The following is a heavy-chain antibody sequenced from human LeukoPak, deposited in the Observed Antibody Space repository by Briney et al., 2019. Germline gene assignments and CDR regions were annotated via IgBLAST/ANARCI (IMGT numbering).Heavy chain of an antibody. CDR2: ISGSGGST. D-gene: IGHD3-3*01. CDR3: AKGPTIFGVVSTFDP. CDR1: GITFSSYA. Sequence: PGGSLRLSCAVSGITFSSYAMSWVRQAPGKGLEWVSAISGSGGSTYYADSVKGRFTISRDNSKNTLYLQMNSLRAEDTAVYYCAKGPTIFGVVSTFDPWGQGTLVTVSS. V-gene: IGHV3-23*01. J-gene: IGHJ5*02.